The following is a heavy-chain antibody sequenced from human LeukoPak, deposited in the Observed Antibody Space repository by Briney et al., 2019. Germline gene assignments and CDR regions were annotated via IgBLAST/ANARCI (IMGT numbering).Heavy chain of an antibody. V-gene: IGHV4-31*03. CDR2: IYYSGST. Sequence: PSETLSLTFTVSGGSISSGGYYWSWIRQHPGKGLEWIGYIYYSGSTCYNPSLKSRVTISVDTSKNQFSLKLSSVTAADTAVYYCASDHSSTSQEPDAFDIWGQGTMVTVSS. CDR3: ASDHSSTSQEPDAFDI. J-gene: IGHJ3*02. CDR1: GGSISSGGYY. D-gene: IGHD2-2*01.